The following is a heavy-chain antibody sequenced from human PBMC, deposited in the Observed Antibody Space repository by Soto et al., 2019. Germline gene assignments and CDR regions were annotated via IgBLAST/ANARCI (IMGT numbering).Heavy chain of an antibody. Sequence: QVQLVESGGGVVQPGTSLRLSCAASGFTFSSYGMHWVRQAPGKGLEWVALISYDGTTEYYADSVKGRFTISRDNSXNTLYLQMNGLRAEDTAVYYCAKVAMVRGLYYFDYWGQGTLVTVSS. J-gene: IGHJ4*02. V-gene: IGHV3-30*18. CDR3: AKVAMVRGLYYFDY. CDR2: ISYDGTTE. D-gene: IGHD3-10*01. CDR1: GFTFSSYG.